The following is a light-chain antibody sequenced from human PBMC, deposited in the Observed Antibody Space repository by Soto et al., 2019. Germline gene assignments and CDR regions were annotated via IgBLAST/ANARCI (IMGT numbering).Light chain of an antibody. CDR3: SSYTSSSTPYV. Sequence: SALTQPAAVSGSPGQSITISCTGTRSDVGGYNYVSWYQQHPGKAPKRMIYEVSNRPSGVSNRFSGSKSGNTASLTISGLQAEDEADYYCSSYTSSSTPYVFGTGTKVTVL. J-gene: IGLJ1*01. CDR2: EVS. CDR1: RSDVGGYNY. V-gene: IGLV2-14*01.